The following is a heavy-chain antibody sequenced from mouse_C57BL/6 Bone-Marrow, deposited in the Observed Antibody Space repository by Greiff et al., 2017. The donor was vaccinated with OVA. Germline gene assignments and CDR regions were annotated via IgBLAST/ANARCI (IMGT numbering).Heavy chain of an antibody. CDR3: ARWLPSY. D-gene: IGHD2-2*01. J-gene: IGHJ3*01. CDR2: IYPRSGNT. Sequence: QVQLKESGAELARPGASVKLSCKASGYSFTSYGISWVKQRTGQGLEWIGEIYPRSGNTYYNDTFKGKATLTADKSSSPAYMELRILTSEDSAVYFCARWLPSYWGQGTLVTVSA. CDR1: GYSFTSYG. V-gene: IGHV1-81*01.